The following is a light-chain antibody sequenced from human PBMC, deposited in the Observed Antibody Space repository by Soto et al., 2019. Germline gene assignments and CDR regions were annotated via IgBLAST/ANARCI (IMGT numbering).Light chain of an antibody. J-gene: IGKJ1*01. CDR1: QSVSRW. CDR3: EQYNDNWT. Sequence: DIQMTQSPSTLSASVGARVTITCRASQSVSRWLAWYQQKPGKAPKLLIYKASTLESGVPSRFSGSGSGTEFTLAISSLQPDDSATYYCEQYNDNWTFGQGTKVEIK. V-gene: IGKV1-5*03. CDR2: KAS.